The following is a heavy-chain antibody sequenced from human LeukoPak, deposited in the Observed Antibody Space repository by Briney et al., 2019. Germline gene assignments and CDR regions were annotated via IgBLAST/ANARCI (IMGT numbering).Heavy chain of an antibody. Sequence: SETLSLICAVYGGSFSGYYWSWIRQPPGKGLEWIGEINHSGSTNYNPSLKSRVTISVDTSKNQFSLKLSSVTAADTAVYYCAATPRDIVVVPAAIGYWGQGTLVSVSS. CDR3: AATPRDIVVVPAAIGY. D-gene: IGHD2-2*02. CDR2: INHSGST. V-gene: IGHV4-34*01. CDR1: GGSFSGYY. J-gene: IGHJ4*02.